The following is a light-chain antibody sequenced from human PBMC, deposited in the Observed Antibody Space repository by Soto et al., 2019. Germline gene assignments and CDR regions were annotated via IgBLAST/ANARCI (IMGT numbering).Light chain of an antibody. Sequence: EIVLTQSPATLSLSPGARATLSCRASQRVSSYLAWYQQKPGQAPRLLIYDAFNRATGIPARFSGSGSGTDITLTISSLETEDFTVYYCQQRSNWPPYTFGQRTKME. V-gene: IGKV3-11*01. CDR3: QQRSNWPPYT. CDR1: QRVSSY. CDR2: DAF. J-gene: IGKJ2*01.